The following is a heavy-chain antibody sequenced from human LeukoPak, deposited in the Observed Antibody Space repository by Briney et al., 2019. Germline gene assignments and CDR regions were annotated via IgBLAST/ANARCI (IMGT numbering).Heavy chain of an antibody. CDR1: GYSFTSHY. Sequence: GASVKVSCKASGYSFTSHYMHWVRQAPGQGLEWMGGIIPIFGTANYAQKFQGRVTITADKSTSTAYMELSSLRSEDTAVYYCARDGREQGGYFDYWGQGTLVTVSS. CDR2: IIPIFGTA. D-gene: IGHD1-26*01. V-gene: IGHV1-69*06. CDR3: ARDGREQGGYFDY. J-gene: IGHJ4*02.